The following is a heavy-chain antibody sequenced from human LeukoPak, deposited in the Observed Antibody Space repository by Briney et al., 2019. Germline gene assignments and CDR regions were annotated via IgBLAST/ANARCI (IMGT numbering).Heavy chain of an antibody. V-gene: IGHV4-34*01. J-gene: IGHJ4*02. CDR1: GGSFSGYY. CDR2: INHSGST. Sequence: SETPSLTCAVYGGSFSGYYWSWIRQPPGKGLEWIGEINHSGSTNYNPSLKSRVTMSVDTSKNQFSLKLSSVTAADTAVYYCARTMIRGVSPFDFWGQGTLVTVSS. CDR3: ARTMIRGVSPFDF. D-gene: IGHD3-10*01.